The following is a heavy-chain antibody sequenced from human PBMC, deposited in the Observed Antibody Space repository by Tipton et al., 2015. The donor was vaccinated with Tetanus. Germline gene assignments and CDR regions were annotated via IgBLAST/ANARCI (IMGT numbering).Heavy chain of an antibody. Sequence: QLVQSGAEVKKPGSSVKVSCKASGGTFSSYAISWVRQAPGQGLEWMGGIIPIFGTANYAQKFQGRVTITADESTSTAYMELSSLRSEDTAVYYCAGEWSSCISTSCHRGFGFWGQGTLVAVSS. CDR3: AGEWSSCISTSCHRGFGF. CDR2: IIPIFGTA. J-gene: IGHJ4*02. D-gene: IGHD2-2*01. CDR1: GGTFSSYA. V-gene: IGHV1-69*01.